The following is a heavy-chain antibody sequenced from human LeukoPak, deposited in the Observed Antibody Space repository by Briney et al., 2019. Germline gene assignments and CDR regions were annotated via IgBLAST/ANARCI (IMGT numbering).Heavy chain of an antibody. CDR3: ARHIVVVTTTNWFDP. CDR2: IIPILGIA. J-gene: IGHJ5*02. CDR1: GGTFSSYA. Sequence: SVKVSCKASGGTFSSYAISWVRQAPGQGLEWMGRIIPILGIANYAQKFQGRVTITADKSTSTAYMELSSLRSEDTAVYYCARHIVVVTTTNWFDPWGKGNLVTVSS. D-gene: IGHD2-21*02. V-gene: IGHV1-69*04.